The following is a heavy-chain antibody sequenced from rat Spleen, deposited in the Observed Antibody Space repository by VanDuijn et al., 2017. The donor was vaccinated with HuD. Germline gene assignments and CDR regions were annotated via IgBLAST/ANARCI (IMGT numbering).Heavy chain of an antibody. Sequence: EVQLVESGGGLVQPGRSMKLSCAASGFTFSDYYMAWVRQAPKKGLEWVASISYEGSSTYYGDSVKGRFTISRDNAKSTLYLQMNSLRSEDTATYYCARQSPGGGPDYFDYWGQGVMVTVSS. J-gene: IGHJ2*01. CDR1: GFTFSDYY. D-gene: IGHD1-4*01. CDR3: ARQSPGGGPDYFDY. CDR2: ISYEGSST. V-gene: IGHV5-22*01.